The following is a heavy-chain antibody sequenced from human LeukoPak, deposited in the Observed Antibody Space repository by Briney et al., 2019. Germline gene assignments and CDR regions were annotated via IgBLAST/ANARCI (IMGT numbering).Heavy chain of an antibody. CDR3: ARADSGYSYSSFYFDY. Sequence: QPGRSLRPSCAASGFTFTTYAMHWVRQAPGKGLEWVAVISYDGSNKYYADSVKGRFTISRDNSMNTLYLQMNSLSSEDTAVYYCARADSGYSYSSFYFDYWGQGTLVTVSS. J-gene: IGHJ4*02. V-gene: IGHV3-30*04. CDR2: ISYDGSNK. D-gene: IGHD5-18*01. CDR1: GFTFTTYA.